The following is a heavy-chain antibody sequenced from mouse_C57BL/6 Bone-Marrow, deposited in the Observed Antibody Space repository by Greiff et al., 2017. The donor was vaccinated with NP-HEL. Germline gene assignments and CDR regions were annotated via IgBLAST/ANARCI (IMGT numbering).Heavy chain of an antibody. Sequence: EVMLVESGGDLVKPGGSLKLSCAASGFTFSSYGMSWVRQTPDKRLEWVATISSGGSYTYYTDSVKGRFTISRDNATNTLYLQMSSLKSEDTAMYYCARSSYGNYGAWFAYWGQGTLVTVSA. CDR3: ARSSYGNYGAWFAY. J-gene: IGHJ3*01. V-gene: IGHV5-6*01. CDR1: GFTFSSYG. D-gene: IGHD2-10*01. CDR2: ISSGGSYT.